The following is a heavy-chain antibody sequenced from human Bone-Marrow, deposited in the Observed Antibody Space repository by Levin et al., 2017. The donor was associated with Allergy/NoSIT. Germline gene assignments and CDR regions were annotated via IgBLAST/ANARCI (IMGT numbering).Heavy chain of an antibody. J-gene: IGHJ5*02. D-gene: IGHD5-18*01. V-gene: IGHV3-33*01. CDR1: GFTFSSYG. CDR3: ARDAPDSYGNWFDP. Sequence: RGESLKISCAASGFTFSSYGMHWVRQAPGKGLEWVAVIWYDGSNKYYADSVKGRFTISRDNSKNTLYLQMNSLRAEDTAVYYCARDAPDSYGNWFDPWGQGTLVTVSS. CDR2: IWYDGSNK.